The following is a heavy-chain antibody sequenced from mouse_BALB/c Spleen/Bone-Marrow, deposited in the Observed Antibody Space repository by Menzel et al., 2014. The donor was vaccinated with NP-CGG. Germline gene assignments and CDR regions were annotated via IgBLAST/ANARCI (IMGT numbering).Heavy chain of an antibody. D-gene: IGHD2-10*02. Sequence: VQLQQSGAELAKPGASVQLSCKASGYTFTSYWMHWVKQRPGQGLEWIGYINPITGYIEYNQKFKDKATLTADRSSSTAYMQLSSLTSEDSAVYYCARSKYGNYVGSDYWGQGITLTVSS. CDR3: ARSKYGNYVGSDY. CDR1: GYTFTSYW. J-gene: IGHJ2*01. CDR2: INPITGYI. V-gene: IGHV1-7*01.